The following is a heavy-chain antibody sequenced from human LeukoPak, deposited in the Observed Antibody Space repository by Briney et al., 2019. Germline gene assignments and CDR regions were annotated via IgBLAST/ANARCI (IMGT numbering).Heavy chain of an antibody. CDR2: TYHSETT. D-gene: IGHD6-13*01. CDR1: GCSISSCDYY. Sequence: SDTLSLTCTVSGCSISSCDYYWSWIRHPPGKDLEWIGHTYHSETTYYNPSLNSRVTFLVNTSKNQFSLKVNSVTAADTAVYQLARARAYSSSWYYFDYWGQGTLVTVSS. V-gene: IGHV4-30-4*02. CDR3: ARARAYSSSWYYFDY. J-gene: IGHJ4*02.